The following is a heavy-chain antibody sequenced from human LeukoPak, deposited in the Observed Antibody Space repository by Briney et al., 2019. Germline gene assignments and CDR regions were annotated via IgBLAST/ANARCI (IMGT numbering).Heavy chain of an antibody. CDR2: IYYGGRT. V-gene: IGHV4-59*01. Sequence: SEILSLTCAVSGGSISSYYWSWIRQPPGKGLEWIGYIYYGGRTNYNPSLKSRVTISVDTSKNPFSLKLSSVTAADTALYYCARGARAYYYYYMDVWGKGTTVTISS. CDR3: ARGARAYYYYYMDV. J-gene: IGHJ6*03. CDR1: GGSISSYY.